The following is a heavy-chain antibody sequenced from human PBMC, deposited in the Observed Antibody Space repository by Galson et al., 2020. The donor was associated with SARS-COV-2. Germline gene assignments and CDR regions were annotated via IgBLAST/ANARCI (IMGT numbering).Heavy chain of an antibody. J-gene: IGHJ6*02. CDR1: GFTFSSYG. CDR2: IWYDGSNK. Sequence: TGGSLRLSCAASGFTFSSYGMHWVRQAPGKGLEWVAVIWYDGSNKYYADSVKGRFTISRDNSKNTLYLQMNSLRAEDTAVYYCARKQNYYDSSGYYFAPDYYYYYGMDVWGQGPTVTASS. D-gene: IGHD3-22*01. V-gene: IGHV3-33*01. CDR3: ARKQNYYDSSGYYFAPDYYYYYGMDV.